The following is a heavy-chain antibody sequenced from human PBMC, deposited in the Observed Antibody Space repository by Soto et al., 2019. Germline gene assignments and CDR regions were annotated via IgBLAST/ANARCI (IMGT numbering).Heavy chain of an antibody. V-gene: IGHV4-4*02. CDR1: GGSISSSNW. CDR2: IYHSGST. Sequence: QVQLQESGPGLVKPSGTLSLTCAVSGGSISSSNWWSWVRQPPGKGLEWIGEIYHSGSTNYNPSLKSRVTISVDKSKNQFSLKLSSVTAADTAVYYCARSSSASYCSSTSCYRGYFDYWGQGTLVTVSS. J-gene: IGHJ4*02. D-gene: IGHD2-2*01. CDR3: ARSSSASYCSSTSCYRGYFDY.